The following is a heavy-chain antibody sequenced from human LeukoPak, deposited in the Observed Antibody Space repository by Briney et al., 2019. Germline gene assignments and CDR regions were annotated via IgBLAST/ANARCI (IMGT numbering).Heavy chain of an antibody. J-gene: IGHJ6*03. V-gene: IGHV3-48*01. CDR3: ARGAYNYVEDYYYYYYMDV. D-gene: IGHD5-18*01. CDR1: GFTFSSYS. CDR2: ISSSSSTI. Sequence: GGSLRLSCAASGFTFSSYSMNWVRQAPGKGLEWVSYISSSSSTIYYAASVKGRFTISRNNAKNSLYLQVNSLRAEDTAVYYCARGAYNYVEDYYYYYYMDVWGKGTTVTVSS.